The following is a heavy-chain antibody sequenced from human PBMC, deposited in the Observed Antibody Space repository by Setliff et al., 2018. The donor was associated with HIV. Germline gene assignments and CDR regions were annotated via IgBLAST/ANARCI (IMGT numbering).Heavy chain of an antibody. CDR2: IYTSGST. CDR3: ARDGSGSSYYYYMDV. Sequence: SETLSLTCTVSGGPISSYYWSWIRQPAGKGLEWIGRIYTSGSTNYNPSLKSRVTMSVDTSKNQFSLKLSSVTAADTAVYYCARDGSGSSYYYYMDVWGKGTTVTVSS. J-gene: IGHJ6*03. V-gene: IGHV4-4*07. D-gene: IGHD3-10*01. CDR1: GGPISSYY.